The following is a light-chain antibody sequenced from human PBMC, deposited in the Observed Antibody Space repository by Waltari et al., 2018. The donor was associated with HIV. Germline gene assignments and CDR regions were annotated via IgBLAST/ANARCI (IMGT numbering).Light chain of an antibody. J-gene: IGLJ2*01. CDR2: RNN. CDR1: SSNIGSNY. Sequence: QSVLTQPPSASGTPGQRVTISCSGSSSNIGSNYVYWYQQLPGTAPKLLIYRNNQRASGVPDRFSGSKSGTSASLAISGLRSEDEADYYCVTWADRSSGPVVFGRGTKVTVL. V-gene: IGLV1-47*01. CDR3: VTWADRSSGPVV.